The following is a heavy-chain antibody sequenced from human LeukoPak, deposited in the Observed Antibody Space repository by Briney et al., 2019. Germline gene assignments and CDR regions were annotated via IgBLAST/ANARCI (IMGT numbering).Heavy chain of an antibody. CDR1: GGTFSSYA. V-gene: IGHV1-69*04. Sequence: SVKVSCKVSGGTFSSYAISWVRQAPGQGLEWMGRIIPILGIANYAQKFQGRVTITADKSTSTAYMELSSLRSEDTAVYYCARERTYYYDSSGYLYYYYGMDVWGQGTTVTVSS. J-gene: IGHJ6*02. D-gene: IGHD3-22*01. CDR3: ARERTYYYDSSGYLYYYYGMDV. CDR2: IIPILGIA.